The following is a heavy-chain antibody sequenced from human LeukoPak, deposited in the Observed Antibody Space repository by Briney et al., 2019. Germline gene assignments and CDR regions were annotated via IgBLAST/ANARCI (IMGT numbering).Heavy chain of an antibody. CDR2: IYPGDSDS. CDR3: ARRPGYCSGGSCYWFDP. J-gene: IGHJ5*02. CDR1: GYSFSRYW. Sequence: GESLKISCKGSGYSFSRYWIGWVRQMPGKGLEWMGIIYPGDSDSRYSPSFEGQVTFSADTSISTAYLQWSSLKASDTAMYYCARRPGYCSGGSCYWFDPWGQGTLVTVSS. D-gene: IGHD2-15*01. V-gene: IGHV5-51*01.